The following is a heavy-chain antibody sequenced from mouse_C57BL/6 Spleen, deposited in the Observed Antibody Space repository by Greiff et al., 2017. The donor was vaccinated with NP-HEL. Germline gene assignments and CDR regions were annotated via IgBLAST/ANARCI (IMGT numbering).Heavy chain of an antibody. J-gene: IGHJ1*03. V-gene: IGHV3-8*01. CDR1: GYSITSDY. CDR2: ISYSGST. CDR3: ARSFHYYGSSYWYFDV. Sequence: EVKLVESGPGLAKPSQTLSLTCSVTGYSITSDYWNWIRKFPGNKLEYMGYISYSGSTYYNPSPKSRISITRDTSKNQYYLQLNSVTTEDTATYYCARSFHYYGSSYWYFDVWGTGTTVTVSS. D-gene: IGHD1-1*01.